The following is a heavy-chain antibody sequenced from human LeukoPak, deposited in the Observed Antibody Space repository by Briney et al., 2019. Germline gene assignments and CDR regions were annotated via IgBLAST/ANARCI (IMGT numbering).Heavy chain of an antibody. J-gene: IGHJ4*02. CDR3: ARFHVGGDYFDY. Sequence: ASETLSLTCTVSGGSISSHYWSWIRQPPGKGLEWIGYIYYSGSTNYNPSLKSRVTISVDTSKNQFSLKLSSVTAADTAVYYCARFHVGGDYFDYWGQGTLVTVSS. V-gene: IGHV4-59*11. CDR2: IYYSGST. CDR1: GGSISSHY. D-gene: IGHD3-16*01.